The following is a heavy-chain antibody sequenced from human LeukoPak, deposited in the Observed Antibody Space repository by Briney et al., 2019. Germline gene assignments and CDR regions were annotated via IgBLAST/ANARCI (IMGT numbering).Heavy chain of an antibody. CDR1: GFTFSSYA. CDR3: AKSRSVAVAGTYSTYYFDS. Sequence: PGGSLRLPCAASGFTFSSYALSWVRQAPGRGLEWVSSISGSGASTYYADSVKGRFTISRDNSRNTLYLQMSSLRAEDTAVYYCAKSRSVAVAGTYSTYYFDSWGQGTLVTVSS. D-gene: IGHD6-19*01. V-gene: IGHV3-23*01. J-gene: IGHJ4*02. CDR2: ISGSGAST.